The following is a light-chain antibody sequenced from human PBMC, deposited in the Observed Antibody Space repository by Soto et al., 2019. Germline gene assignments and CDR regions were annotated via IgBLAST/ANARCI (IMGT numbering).Light chain of an antibody. CDR3: HQRQSWPRT. J-gene: IGKJ1*01. Sequence: DTVLTQSPGTLSLSPGERATLSCRASQSVSNNLAWYQQKPGQAPRLLIYHTSNRATGIPARFSGSGSGTDFTLTISSLEPEDFAVYYCHQRQSWPRTFGQGTKV. V-gene: IGKV3-11*01. CDR1: QSVSNN. CDR2: HTS.